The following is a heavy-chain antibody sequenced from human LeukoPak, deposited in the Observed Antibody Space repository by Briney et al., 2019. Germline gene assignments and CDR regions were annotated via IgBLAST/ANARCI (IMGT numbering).Heavy chain of an antibody. CDR3: ARIHDYGDYAFDK. Sequence: SETLSLTCSVSGGSITPYYWSWIQQPPGKGLEYIGYISYTGSTNSNPSLKSRLTISVDTSKNQVSLKLRSVTAADTAVYYCARIHDYGDYAFDKWGQGTRVTVSS. D-gene: IGHD4-17*01. J-gene: IGHJ4*02. CDR2: ISYTGST. V-gene: IGHV4-59*08. CDR1: GGSITPYY.